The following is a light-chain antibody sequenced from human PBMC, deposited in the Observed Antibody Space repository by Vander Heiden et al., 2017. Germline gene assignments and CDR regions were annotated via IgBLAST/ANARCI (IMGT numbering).Light chain of an antibody. CDR1: QGISSY. V-gene: IGKV1-9*01. CDR2: AAS. Sequence: DIQLTQFPSFLSASVGDRVTITCLASQGISSYLAWYQQKPGKAPKLLIYAASTLQSRVPSTLTASASGTEFTLTISSLQPEDFATYFCQQLYSYPFTFGQGTRMXIK. J-gene: IGKJ5*01. CDR3: QQLYSYPFT.